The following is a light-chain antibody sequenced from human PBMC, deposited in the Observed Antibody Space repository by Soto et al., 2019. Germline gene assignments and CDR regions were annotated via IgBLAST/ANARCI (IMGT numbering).Light chain of an antibody. V-gene: IGLV2-14*03. Sequence: QSALTQPASVSGSPGQSITISCTGARTDVDGHDYVSWYQQHPGQAPKLIIFDVHNRPSGVSSRFSGSKSGDTASLTISGLRAEDDGDNYCSSYTASTPFYVFGTGTKLTVL. J-gene: IGLJ1*01. CDR3: SSYTASTPFYV. CDR1: RTDVDGHDY. CDR2: DVH.